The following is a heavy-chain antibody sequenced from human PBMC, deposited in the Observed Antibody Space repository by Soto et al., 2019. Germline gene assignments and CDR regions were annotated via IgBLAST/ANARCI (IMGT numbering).Heavy chain of an antibody. CDR3: ARESEDLTSNFDY. Sequence: GGSLRLSCAASGFTFTRYSMNWVRQAPGKGLEWVSSISSTTNYIYYADSMKGRSTVSRDNAKNSVYLEMNSLSAEDTAVYYCARESEDLTSNFDYWGQGTLVTVSS. CDR2: ISSTTNYI. J-gene: IGHJ4*02. V-gene: IGHV3-21*01. CDR1: GFTFTRYS.